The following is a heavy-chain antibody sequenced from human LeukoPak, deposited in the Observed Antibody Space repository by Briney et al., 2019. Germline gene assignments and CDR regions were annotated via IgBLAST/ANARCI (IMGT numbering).Heavy chain of an antibody. D-gene: IGHD5-18*01. CDR2: MNPNSGNT. CDR3: ARVDTVNYYYYMDV. J-gene: IGHJ6*03. V-gene: IGHV1-8*01. Sequence: ASVKVSCKASGYTFTGYDINWVRQATGQGLEWMGWMNPNSGNTGYAQKFQGRVTMTRNTSISTAYMELSSLISDDTAVYYCARVDTVNYYYYMDVWGKGTPVTVSS. CDR1: GYTFTGYD.